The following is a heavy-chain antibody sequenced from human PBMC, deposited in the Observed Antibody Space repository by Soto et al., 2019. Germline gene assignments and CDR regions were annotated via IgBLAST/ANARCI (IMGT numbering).Heavy chain of an antibody. CDR1: GFPFGSYA. V-gene: IGHV3-23*01. CDR2: ISGSGGST. CDR3: AKDRGYSYGYDY. Sequence: GGSLRLSCAASGFPFGSYAMNWVRQAPGKGLEWVSTISGSGGSTYYADSVKGRFTISRDNSKNTLFLQMNSLRADDTAVYYCAKDRGYSYGYDYWGQGTLVTVSS. J-gene: IGHJ4*02. D-gene: IGHD5-18*01.